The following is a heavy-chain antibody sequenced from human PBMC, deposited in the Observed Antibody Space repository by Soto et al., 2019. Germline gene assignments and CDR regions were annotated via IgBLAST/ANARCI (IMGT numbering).Heavy chain of an antibody. D-gene: IGHD3-10*01. CDR2: IWYDGTNK. CDR1: GFTFSNYG. Sequence: GGSLRLSCAASGFTFSNYGMHWVRQAPGKGLEWVAVIWYDGTNKYYTDSVKGRFTISRDNSKNTLYLQMNSLRADDTAVYYCARDGSYFYGSGVFYWGQGTLVTVSS. V-gene: IGHV3-33*01. CDR3: ARDGSYFYGSGVFY. J-gene: IGHJ4*02.